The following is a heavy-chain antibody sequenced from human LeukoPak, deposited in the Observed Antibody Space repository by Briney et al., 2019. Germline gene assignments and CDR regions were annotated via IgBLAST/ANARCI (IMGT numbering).Heavy chain of an antibody. CDR1: GYSISSGYY. V-gene: IGHV4-38-2*02. CDR2: IYHSGST. CDR3: ARRRVWYFDL. J-gene: IGHJ2*01. Sequence: SETLSLTCTVSGYSISSGYYWGWIRQPPGKGLEWIGSIYHSGSTNYNPSLKSRVTISVDSSKNQFSLKLSSVTAADTAVYYCARRRVWYFDLWGRGTLVTVSS.